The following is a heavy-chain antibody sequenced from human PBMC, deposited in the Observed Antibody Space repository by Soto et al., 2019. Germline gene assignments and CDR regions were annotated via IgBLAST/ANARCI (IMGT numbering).Heavy chain of an antibody. J-gene: IGHJ4*02. Sequence: EVQLLESGGGLVQPGGSLRLSCAASGFTFSSYAMSWVRQAPGKGLEWVSAISGGGGSTYYADSVKGRFTISRDNSKKTQYLQKKSLRADDTAVYYCAKFFSNWNDTGGFDYWGQGTLVTVSS. V-gene: IGHV3-23*01. D-gene: IGHD1-20*01. CDR1: GFTFSSYA. CDR2: ISGGGGST. CDR3: AKFFSNWNDTGGFDY.